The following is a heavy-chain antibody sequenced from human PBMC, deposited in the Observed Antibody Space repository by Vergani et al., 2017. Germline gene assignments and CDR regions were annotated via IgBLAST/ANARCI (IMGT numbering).Heavy chain of an antibody. CDR1: GGTFTPSP. CDR2: LIPIFGTA. J-gene: IGHJ5*02. D-gene: IGHD3-10*01. Sequence: QVQLVQSGAEVKKPGSSVKVSCKSSGGTFTPSPISWVRQPPGKVLVWVGVLIPIFGTANYARKFQSRVTITADEYTSTAYIELSSLRYEDTAVYYCAREGSYYGSGSYYNGNWFDPWGQGTLVTVSS. CDR3: AREGSYYGSGSYYNGNWFDP. V-gene: IGHV1-69*01.